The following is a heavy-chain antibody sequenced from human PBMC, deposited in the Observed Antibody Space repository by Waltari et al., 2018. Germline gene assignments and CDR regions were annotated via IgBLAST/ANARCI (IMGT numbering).Heavy chain of an antibody. J-gene: IGHJ4*02. CDR3: ARNIMRRIDE. CDR1: GFTFNNFG. CDR2: ISAYRGAT. V-gene: IGHV1-18*01. Sequence: QVRLVQSGTEVKRPGASVKVSCKASGFTFNNFGFSWVRQAPGHGLEWLGWISAYRGATHYAEKFQGRVTMTTDTSTDIVYMDLRSLRSDDTAVYFCARNIMRRIDEWGQGTLLTVSS. D-gene: IGHD3-16*01.